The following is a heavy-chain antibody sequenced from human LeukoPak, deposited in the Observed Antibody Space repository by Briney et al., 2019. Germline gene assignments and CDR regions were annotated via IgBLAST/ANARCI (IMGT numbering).Heavy chain of an antibody. J-gene: IGHJ4*02. CDR2: ISSGSGTI. CDR1: GFAFSSYT. V-gene: IGHV3-48*02. CDR3: ARGLITRIGY. D-gene: IGHD3-10*01. Sequence: GGSLRLSCAASGFAFSSYTMNWVRQAPGKGLEWVSYISSGSGTIHYADSVKGRFTISRDNAKNSLYLQMNSLRDEDTAVYYCARGLITRIGYWGQGTLVTVSS.